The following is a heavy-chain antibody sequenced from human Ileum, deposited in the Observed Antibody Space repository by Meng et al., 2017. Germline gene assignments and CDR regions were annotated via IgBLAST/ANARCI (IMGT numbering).Heavy chain of an antibody. D-gene: IGHD7-27*01. J-gene: IGHJ4*02. V-gene: IGHV4-39*01. Sequence: QVQLQQSGPGLVKPSETLSLMCTVSGGSISSSSHCCDWIRQPPGKGLEWIGSICYSGNTYYNPSLKSRVSMSVDTSKKQISLKLNSVTAADTAVYYCARRTGEVDLLDYWGQGTLVTVSS. CDR3: ARRTGEVDLLDY. CDR1: GGSISSSSHC. CDR2: ICYSGNT.